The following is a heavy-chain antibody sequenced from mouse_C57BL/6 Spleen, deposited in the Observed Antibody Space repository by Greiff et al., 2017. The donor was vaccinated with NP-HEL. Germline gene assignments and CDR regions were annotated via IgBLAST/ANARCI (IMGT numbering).Heavy chain of an antibody. V-gene: IGHV5-9-1*02. Sequence: EVMLVESGEGLVKPGGSLKLSCAASGFTFSSYAMSWVRQTPEKRLEWVAYISSGGDYIYYADTVKGRFTISRDNARNTLYLQMSSLKSEDTAMYYCTRDSGYGNYVWFAYWGQGTLVTVSA. CDR3: TRDSGYGNYVWFAY. CDR1: GFTFSSYA. J-gene: IGHJ3*01. D-gene: IGHD2-1*01. CDR2: ISSGGDYI.